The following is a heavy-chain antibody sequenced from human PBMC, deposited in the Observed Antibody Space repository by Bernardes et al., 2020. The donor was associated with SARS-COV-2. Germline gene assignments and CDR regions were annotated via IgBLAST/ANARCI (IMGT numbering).Heavy chain of an antibody. CDR1: GITFSTYS. D-gene: IGHD3-3*01. V-gene: IGHV3-48*01. CDR3: ARDSSLWSGYPFDY. CDR2: ITSSSSII. Sequence: GRSLRPSCEASGITFSTYSMNWVRQAPGKGLEWVSYITSSSSIIYHADSVKGRFTISRDNAKNSLYLQMNSLRGEDTAVYYCARDSSLWSGYPFDYWGQGTLVTVSS. J-gene: IGHJ4*02.